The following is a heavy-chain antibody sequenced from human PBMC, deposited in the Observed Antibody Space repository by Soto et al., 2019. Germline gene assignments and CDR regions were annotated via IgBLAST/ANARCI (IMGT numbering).Heavy chain of an antibody. CDR3: AREGVVAGWNWFDP. CDR1: GFTFSSYG. D-gene: IGHD6-19*01. J-gene: IGHJ5*02. V-gene: IGHV3-33*01. CDR2: IWYDGSNK. Sequence: QVQLVESGGGVVQPGRSLRLSYAASGFTFSSYGMHWVRQAPGKGLEWVAVIWYDGSNKYYADSVKGRFTISRDNSKNTLYLQMNSLRAEDTAVYYCAREGVVAGWNWFDPWGQGTLVTVSS.